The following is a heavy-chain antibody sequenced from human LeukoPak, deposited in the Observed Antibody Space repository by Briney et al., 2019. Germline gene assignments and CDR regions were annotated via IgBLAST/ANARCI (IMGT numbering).Heavy chain of an antibody. V-gene: IGHV3-7*01. CDR1: GFTFSSYW. J-gene: IGHJ5*02. CDR2: IKQDGSEK. Sequence: GGSLRLSCAASGFTFSSYWMSWVRQAPGKGLEWAANIKQDGSEKYYVGSVKGRFAISRDNAKNSLYLQMNSLRAEDTAVYYCARDRNRDFNRPWGQGTLVTVSS. D-gene: IGHD2/OR15-2a*01. CDR3: ARDRNRDFNRP.